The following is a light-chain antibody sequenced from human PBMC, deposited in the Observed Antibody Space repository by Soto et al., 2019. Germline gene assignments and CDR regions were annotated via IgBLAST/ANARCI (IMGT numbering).Light chain of an antibody. CDR2: GAS. V-gene: IGKV3-15*01. CDR3: QQHNNWPPWT. CDR1: QSVSSN. Sequence: EIVTTQSPATLSVSPGERATLSCRASQSVSSNLAWYQQKPGQAPRLLIYGASTRATGVPARFSGSGSGTEFTLAISSLQSEDFAVYYCQQHNNWPPWTFGQGTKVDI. J-gene: IGKJ1*01.